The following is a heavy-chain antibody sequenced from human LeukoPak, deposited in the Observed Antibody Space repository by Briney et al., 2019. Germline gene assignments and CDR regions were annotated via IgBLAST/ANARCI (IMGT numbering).Heavy chain of an antibody. CDR3: ATIGGEVLTDYYTGLSYFDY. V-gene: IGHV3-7*01. CDR1: GFTFSQYW. D-gene: IGHD3-9*01. J-gene: IGHJ4*02. Sequence: PGGSLRLSCVTSGFTFSQYWMTWVRQAPGKGLEWVANIQRDGRDNNYVDSVKGRFTISRDNAKNSLYLQMNSLRAEDTAVYYCATIGGEVLTDYYTGLSYFDYWGQGTLLTVSS. CDR2: IQRDGRDN.